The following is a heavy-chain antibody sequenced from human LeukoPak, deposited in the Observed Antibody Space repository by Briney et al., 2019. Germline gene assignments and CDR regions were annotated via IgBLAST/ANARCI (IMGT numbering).Heavy chain of an antibody. Sequence: SEALFLTCTVSGVSMSSFYWSWIRQPPGKRLEWIGYIYYSGTTSYNPSLKGRVTISIDTSNNHFSLKVRSVTAGDTAMYYCARGWPDYYSMDIWGPGTTVTVSS. CDR1: GVSMSSFY. D-gene: IGHD2-15*01. CDR2: IYYSGTT. J-gene: IGHJ6*02. CDR3: ARGWPDYYSMDI. V-gene: IGHV4-59*01.